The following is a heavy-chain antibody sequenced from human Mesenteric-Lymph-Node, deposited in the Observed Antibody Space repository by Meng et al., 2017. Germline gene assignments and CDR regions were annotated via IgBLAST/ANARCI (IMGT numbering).Heavy chain of an antibody. D-gene: IGHD3-10*01. Sequence: QLQQLGPGPWMPSEARSLTGTVSGGSFSSNGYDLDWVRQAPGKGLEWIGAIYHSGSTSYNPSLQSRVTMFVDTSKNQFALMLTSVTATDTAVYYCARRRGGSGRDCWGQGTLVTVSS. J-gene: IGHJ4*02. CDR2: IYHSGST. V-gene: IGHV4-39*01. CDR1: GGSFSSNGYD. CDR3: ARRRGGSGRDC.